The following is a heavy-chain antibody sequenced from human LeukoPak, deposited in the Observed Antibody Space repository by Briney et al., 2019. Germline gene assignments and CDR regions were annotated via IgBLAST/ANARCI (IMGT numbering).Heavy chain of an antibody. V-gene: IGHV1-18*01. CDR1: GYTFTSYS. CDR2: ISAYNGNT. Sequence: ASVKVSCKASGYTFTSYSISWVRQAPGQGLEWMGWISAYNGNTNYAQKLQGRVTMTTDTSTSTAYMELRSLRSDDTAVYYCARGNTGGGFFYYYGMDVWGKGTTVTVSS. D-gene: IGHD3-16*01. CDR3: ARGNTGGGFFYYYGMDV. J-gene: IGHJ6*04.